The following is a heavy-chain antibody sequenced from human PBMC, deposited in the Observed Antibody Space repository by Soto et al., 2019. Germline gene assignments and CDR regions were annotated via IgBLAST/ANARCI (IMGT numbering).Heavy chain of an antibody. CDR2: IIPIFGTA. V-gene: IGHV1-69*01. J-gene: IGHJ4*02. Sequence: QVQLVQSGAEVKKPGSSVKVSCKASGGTFSSYSINWVLQAPGQGLEWMGEIIPIFGTANYAQKFQGRVTITADESTSTAYMELSSLRSEDTAVYYCARDGGMHSGGIDYWGQGTRVTVSS. D-gene: IGHD1-26*01. CDR3: ARDGGMHSGGIDY. CDR1: GGTFSSYS.